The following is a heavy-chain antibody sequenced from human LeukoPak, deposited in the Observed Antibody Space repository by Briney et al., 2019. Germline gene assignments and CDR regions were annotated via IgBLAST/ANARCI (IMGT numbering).Heavy chain of an antibody. CDR1: GLTVGSNY. D-gene: IGHD3-22*01. CDR3: ANYDTTGFYFDQ. CDR2: LYSDGTT. J-gene: IGHJ4*02. Sequence: GGPLRLSCSASGLTVGSNYMSWVRQAPGKGLEWVSLLYSDGTTYYADSVRGRFAISRDNSKNTLYLQMFSLRAEDTAMYYCANYDTTGFYFDQWGQGTLVTVSS. V-gene: IGHV3-53*01.